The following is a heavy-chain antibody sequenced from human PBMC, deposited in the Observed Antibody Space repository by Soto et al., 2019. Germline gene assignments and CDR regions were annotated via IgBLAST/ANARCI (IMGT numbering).Heavy chain of an antibody. J-gene: IGHJ6*02. CDR1: GGTFSSYA. V-gene: IGHV1-69*13. CDR2: IIPIFGTA. D-gene: IGHD3-3*01. Sequence: ASVKVSCKASGGTFSSYAISWVRQAPGQGLEWMGGIIPIFGTANYAQKLQGRVTITADESTSTAYMELSSLRSEDTAVYYCARGARITIFGVVIMDYYGMDVWGQGTTVTVSS. CDR3: ARGARITIFGVVIMDYYGMDV.